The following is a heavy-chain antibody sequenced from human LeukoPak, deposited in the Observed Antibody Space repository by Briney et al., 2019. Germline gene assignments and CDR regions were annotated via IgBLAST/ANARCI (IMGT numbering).Heavy chain of an antibody. CDR3: ARDLTSYYYDNNGAFDF. V-gene: IGHV1-69*04. J-gene: IGHJ4*02. D-gene: IGHD3-22*01. CDR1: GGTSSSYA. CDR2: IIPILDTP. Sequence: GASVKVSCKASGGTSSSYAINWVRQAPGQGLEWTGRIIPILDTPNYAQKFQGRVTITADKSTSTAYMELSSLRSEDTAVYYCARDLTSYYYDNNGAFDFWGQGTLVTVSS.